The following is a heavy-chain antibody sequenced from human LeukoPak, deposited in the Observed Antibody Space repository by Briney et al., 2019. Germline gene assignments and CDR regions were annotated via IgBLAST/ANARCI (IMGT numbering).Heavy chain of an antibody. CDR3: AREFGHNRWYFDY. CDR1: GFTFSDYN. Sequence: GGSLRLSCAASGFTFSDYNMNWVRQAPGKGLEWVSYISSSGSTIYYADSVKGRFTISRDNSLNTLHLQMNSLRTEDTAVYYCAREFGHNRWYFDYWGQGALVTVSS. CDR2: ISSSGSTI. D-gene: IGHD5-24*01. J-gene: IGHJ4*02. V-gene: IGHV3-48*01.